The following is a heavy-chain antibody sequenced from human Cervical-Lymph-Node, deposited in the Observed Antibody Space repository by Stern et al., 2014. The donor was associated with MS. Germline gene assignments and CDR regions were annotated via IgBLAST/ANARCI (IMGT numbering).Heavy chain of an antibody. Sequence: EMQLVESGGGLVQHGGSLRLSCAASGFTFSSNWMHWVRQAPGKGLVWVSRIDSDGSSTRYADSVKGRFSISRDNAKKTLYLQMNSLRAEDTAVYYCARAPNYYENSGYSEWFDPWGQGTLVTVSS. J-gene: IGHJ5*02. V-gene: IGHV3-74*02. CDR2: IDSDGSST. CDR1: GFTFSSNW. D-gene: IGHD3-22*01. CDR3: ARAPNYYENSGYSEWFDP.